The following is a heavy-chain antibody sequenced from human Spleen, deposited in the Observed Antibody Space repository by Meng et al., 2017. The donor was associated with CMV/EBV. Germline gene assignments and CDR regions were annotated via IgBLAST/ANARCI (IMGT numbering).Heavy chain of an antibody. CDR1: GYTFTSYF. CDR3: ARDQKSIVGATGEDY. Sequence: ASVKVSCKASGYTFTSYFMHWVRQAPGQGPEWMGIINPASGDADYARRLQGRVTLTRDTSTSAMYMELRSLRSEDTAVYYCARDQKSIVGATGEDYWGQGTLVTVSS. CDR2: INPASGDA. D-gene: IGHD1-26*01. V-gene: IGHV1-46*01. J-gene: IGHJ4*02.